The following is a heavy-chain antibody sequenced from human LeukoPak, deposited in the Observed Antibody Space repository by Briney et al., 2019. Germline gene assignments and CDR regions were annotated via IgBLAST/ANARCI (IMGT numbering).Heavy chain of an antibody. CDR2: ISAYNGNT. CDR3: ARERRNYYDSSGYYPDY. CDR1: GYTFTSYG. J-gene: IGHJ4*02. Sequence: ASVKVSCKASGYTFTSYGISWVRQVPGQGLEWMGWISAYNGNTNYAQKLQGRVTMTTDTSTSTAYMELRSLRSDDTAVYYCARERRNYYDSSGYYPDYWGQGTLVTVSS. V-gene: IGHV1-18*01. D-gene: IGHD3-22*01.